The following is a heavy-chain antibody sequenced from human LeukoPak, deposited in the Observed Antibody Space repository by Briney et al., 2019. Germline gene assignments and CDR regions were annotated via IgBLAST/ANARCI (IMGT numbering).Heavy chain of an antibody. Sequence: SKALSLTCTVSGGSISSYYWSWIRQPPGKGLEWIGYIYYSGSTNYNPSLKSRVTISVDTSKNQFSLKLSSVTAADTAVYYCARGGEWLRYYYYYGMDVWGQGTTVTVSS. D-gene: IGHD5-12*01. V-gene: IGHV4-59*01. CDR1: GGSISSYY. CDR3: ARGGEWLRYYYYYGMDV. J-gene: IGHJ6*02. CDR2: IYYSGST.